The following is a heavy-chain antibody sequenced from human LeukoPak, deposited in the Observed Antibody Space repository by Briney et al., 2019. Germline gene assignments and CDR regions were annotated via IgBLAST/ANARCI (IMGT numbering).Heavy chain of an antibody. CDR2: IKHDGSED. Sequence: GGSLKLSCAASGFTLSSYWMTWVRQAPGKGLEWVATIKHDGSEDYYLDSVKGRFTISRDNAKSSMWLQMSSLRAEDTAVYYCGRDQTPFYWGQGSLVTVSS. D-gene: IGHD2-15*01. CDR3: GRDQTPFY. V-gene: IGHV3-7*01. J-gene: IGHJ4*02. CDR1: GFTLSSYW.